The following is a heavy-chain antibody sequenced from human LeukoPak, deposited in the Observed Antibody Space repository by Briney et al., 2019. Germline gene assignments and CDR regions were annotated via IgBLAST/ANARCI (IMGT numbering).Heavy chain of an antibody. CDR3: ASLEQGDIVVLAATRQIDY. CDR1: GFTFSNYN. Sequence: TGGSLRLSCAASGFTFSNYNMNWVRQAPGKGLEWVSYISSSSNTIYYADSVKGRFTISRDNAKNSLYLQMNSLRAEDTAVYYCASLEQGDIVVLAATRQIDYWGQGTLVTVSS. J-gene: IGHJ4*02. V-gene: IGHV3-48*01. CDR2: ISSSSNTI. D-gene: IGHD2-15*01.